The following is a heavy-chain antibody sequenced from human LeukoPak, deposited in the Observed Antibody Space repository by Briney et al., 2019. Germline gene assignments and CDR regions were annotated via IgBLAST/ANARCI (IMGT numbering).Heavy chain of an antibody. D-gene: IGHD2-2*02. CDR3: ARDSRVPAAIRYYYYYMDV. CDR1: GFTFSTYG. J-gene: IGHJ6*03. V-gene: IGHV3-30*02. CDR2: IRYDGSNK. Sequence: GGSLRLSCAASGFTFSTYGMHWVRRAPGKGLEWVAFIRYDGSNKYYADSVKGRFTISRDNAKNSLYLQMNSLRAEDTAVYYCARDSRVPAAIRYYYYYMDVWGKGTTVTVSS.